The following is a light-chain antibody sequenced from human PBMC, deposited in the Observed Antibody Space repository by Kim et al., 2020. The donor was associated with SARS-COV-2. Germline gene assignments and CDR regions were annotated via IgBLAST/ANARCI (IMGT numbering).Light chain of an antibody. CDR2: QDS. J-gene: IGLJ1*01. V-gene: IGLV3-1*01. Sequence: PGQTASITCSGDKLGDKYACWYQQKPGQSPVRVIYQDSKRPSGIPERFSGSNSGNTATLTISGTQAMDEADYYCQAWDSSTANYVFGTGTKVTVL. CDR3: QAWDSSTANYV. CDR1: KLGDKY.